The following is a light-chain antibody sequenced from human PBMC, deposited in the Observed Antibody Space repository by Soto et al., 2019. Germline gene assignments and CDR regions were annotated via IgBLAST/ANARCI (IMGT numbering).Light chain of an antibody. CDR2: DVF. J-gene: IGLJ2*01. CDR3: SSFAPSYRVI. Sequence: QSALTQPRSVSGSPGHSVTISCFGTSSDIGSYNAVSWYQQHPGKTPKLIIFDVFERPSGVPDRFSGSKSGNSASLTISGLQAEDESAYYCSSFAPSYRVIFGGGTKVTVL. CDR1: SSDIGSYNA. V-gene: IGLV2-11*01.